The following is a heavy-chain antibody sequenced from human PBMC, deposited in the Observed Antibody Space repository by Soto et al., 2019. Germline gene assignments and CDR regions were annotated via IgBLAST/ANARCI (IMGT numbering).Heavy chain of an antibody. CDR3: ARDKIKRGYSYGVYY. J-gene: IGHJ4*02. V-gene: IGHV4-31*03. Sequence: TLSITCTVSGGSISSGVYYWSWIRQHPGKGLDWIGYIYYSGSTYYNPSLKSRVTISVDTSKNQFSLKLSSVTAADTAVYYCARDKIKRGYSYGVYYWGQGNLVTVSS. CDR2: IYYSGST. CDR1: GGSISSGVYY. D-gene: IGHD5-18*01.